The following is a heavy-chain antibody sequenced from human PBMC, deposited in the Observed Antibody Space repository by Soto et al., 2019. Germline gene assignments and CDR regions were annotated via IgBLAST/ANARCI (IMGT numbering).Heavy chain of an antibody. V-gene: IGHV4-34*01. J-gene: IGHJ4*02. CDR3: ARGVPNSRSLTLEGDH. CDR1: GGSFSGYY. Sequence: QVQLQQWGAGLLTPSETLSLTCDVYGGSFSGYYWNWIRQPPGKGLEWIGDINHSGGTDYNPSLKSRVTMSVDTSKKQFSLKLTSVTAADTAVYYCARGVPNSRSLTLEGDHWGQGTLVTVSS. D-gene: IGHD6-13*01. CDR2: INHSGGT.